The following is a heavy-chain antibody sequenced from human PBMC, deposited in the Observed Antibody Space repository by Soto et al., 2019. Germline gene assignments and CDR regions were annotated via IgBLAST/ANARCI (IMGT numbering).Heavy chain of an antibody. J-gene: IGHJ4*02. CDR3: ARHKGAMVNFTY. Sequence: QVQLQESGPGLVKPSETLSLTCTVSGGSISSYYWSWIRQPPGKGLVWIGYIYYSGSTNYIPSLISRRTISVDTSNHQFSPKRSSVTVADTVVSYCARHKGAMVNFTYWGQGALVTVSS. V-gene: IGHV4-59*08. CDR2: IYYSGST. CDR1: GGSISSYY. D-gene: IGHD5-18*01.